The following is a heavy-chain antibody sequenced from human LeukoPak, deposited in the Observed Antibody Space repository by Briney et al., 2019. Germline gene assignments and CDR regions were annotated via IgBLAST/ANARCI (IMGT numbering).Heavy chain of an antibody. D-gene: IGHD1-1*01. CDR2: ISTGSNTI. CDR3: ARDATTAVGWVYMDV. J-gene: IGHJ6*03. V-gene: IGHV3-48*04. CDR1: GFTFSNAW. Sequence: GGSLRLSCAASGFTFSNAWMNWVRQAPGKGLEWLSHISTGSNTIHYANSVEGRFTISRDDAKNSLYLQMNSLRVEDTALYFCARDATTAVGWVYMDVWGKGTTVTISS.